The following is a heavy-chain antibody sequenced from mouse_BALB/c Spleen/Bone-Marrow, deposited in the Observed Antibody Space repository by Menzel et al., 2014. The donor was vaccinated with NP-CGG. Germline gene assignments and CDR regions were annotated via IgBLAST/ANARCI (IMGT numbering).Heavy chain of an antibody. CDR1: GYSITSDYT. CDR3: ARSNYYGSSYCYFDY. D-gene: IGHD1-1*01. J-gene: IGHJ2*01. CDR2: IGYSDST. Sequence: VQLQQPGPGLVKPSQSLSLTCTVTGYSITSDYTWNWIRQFPRNKLECMGYIGYSDSTSYNPSLKSRISITRDTSKNQFFLQLNSVTAEDTATYYCARSNYYGSSYCYFDYWGQGTTLTVSS. V-gene: IGHV3-2*02.